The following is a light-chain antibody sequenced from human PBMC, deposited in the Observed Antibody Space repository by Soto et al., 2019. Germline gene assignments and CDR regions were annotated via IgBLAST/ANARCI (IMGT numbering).Light chain of an antibody. J-gene: IGKJ1*01. CDR2: DAS. CDR3: QQYGGSPRT. V-gene: IGKV3-20*01. Sequence: ETVMTQSPAILSVSPGERATLSCRASQSISRSLAWYQQKPGQAPRLLIHDASSRATGIPDRFSGSGSGTDFTLTISRLEPEDFAVYYCQQYGGSPRTFGQGTTVDIK. CDR1: QSISRS.